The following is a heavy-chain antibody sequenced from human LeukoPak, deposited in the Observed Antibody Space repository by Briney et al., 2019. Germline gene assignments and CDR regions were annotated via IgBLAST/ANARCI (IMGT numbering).Heavy chain of an antibody. D-gene: IGHD4-17*01. CDR3: ARGRDGDYVPLDY. CDR1: GFTSSSYE. Sequence: GGSLRLSCAASGFTSSSYEMNWVRQAPGKGLEWVSYISSSGSTTYYADSVKGRFTISRDNAKKSLYLQMNSLRAEDTAVYYCARGRDGDYVPLDYWGQGTLVTVSP. V-gene: IGHV3-48*03. CDR2: ISSSGSTT. J-gene: IGHJ4*02.